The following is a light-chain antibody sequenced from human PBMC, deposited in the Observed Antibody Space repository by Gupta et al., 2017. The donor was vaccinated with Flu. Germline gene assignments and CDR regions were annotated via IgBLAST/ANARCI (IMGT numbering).Light chain of an antibody. CDR1: QSISSW. Sequence: DIQMTQPPSTLSASVGDRVTITCRASQSISSWLAWYKQKPGEAPKLLIYKASSLESGVPLRFSGSGSGTEFTLTISSLQPDDFATYYCQQYSSYSRTFGQGTKVEIK. V-gene: IGKV1-5*03. CDR2: KAS. J-gene: IGKJ1*01. CDR3: QQYSSYSRT.